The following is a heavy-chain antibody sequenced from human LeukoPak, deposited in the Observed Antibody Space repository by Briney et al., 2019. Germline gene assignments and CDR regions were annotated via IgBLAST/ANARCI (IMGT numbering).Heavy chain of an antibody. V-gene: IGHV4-30-2*01. CDR1: GGSISSGGYY. J-gene: IGHJ5*02. Sequence: PSGTLSLTCAVSGGSISSGGYYWSWIRQPPGKGLEWIGYIYHSGSTYYNPSLKSRVTISVDRSKNQFSLKLSSVTAADTAVYYCARVLSSIAARPGFSGMPKGYNWFDPWGQGTLVTVSS. D-gene: IGHD6-6*01. CDR3: ARVLSSIAARPGFSGMPKGYNWFDP. CDR2: IYHSGST.